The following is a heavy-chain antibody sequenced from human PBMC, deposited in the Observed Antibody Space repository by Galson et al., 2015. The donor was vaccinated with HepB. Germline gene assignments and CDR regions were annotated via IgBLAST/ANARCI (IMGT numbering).Heavy chain of an antibody. CDR2: ISHSTRYI. V-gene: IGHV3-21*03. Sequence: SLRLSCAASGFTFSSYDMNWVRQAPGKGLEWVSSISHSTRYIYYADSVKGRFTISRDNAKNSLYLEMSSLRAEDTAVYYCARQIWLGDYLDYWGQGTLVTVSS. CDR1: GFTFSSYD. D-gene: IGHD5-18*01. CDR3: ARQIWLGDYLDY. J-gene: IGHJ4*02.